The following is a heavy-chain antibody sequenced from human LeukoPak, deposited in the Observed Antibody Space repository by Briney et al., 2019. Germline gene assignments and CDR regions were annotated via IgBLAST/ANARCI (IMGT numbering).Heavy chain of an antibody. D-gene: IGHD3-22*01. J-gene: IGHJ4*02. V-gene: IGHV1-2*02. CDR1: GYTFTSYG. CDR3: ARAKPYDNNGYSPELRY. CDR2: SDPNSGAT. Sequence: GASVKVSCKASGYTFTSYGISWVRQAPGQGFEWLGWSDPNSGATKYEHFQGRVTMTWDTSIDTAYMELTRLTSDDTAVYYCARAKPYDNNGYSPELRYWGQGTLVTVS.